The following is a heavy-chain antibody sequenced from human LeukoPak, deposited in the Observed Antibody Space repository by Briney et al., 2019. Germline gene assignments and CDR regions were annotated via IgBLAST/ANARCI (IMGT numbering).Heavy chain of an antibody. D-gene: IGHD3-10*01. CDR2: IYYSGST. Sequence: SETLSLTCTVSGGSISSYYWSWIRQPPGKGLEWIGYIYYSGSTNYKPSLKSRVTISVDTSKNQFSLKLNSVTAADTAVYYCARGGYYGSGNDFRFDPWGQGNPGHRLL. V-gene: IGHV4-59*01. J-gene: IGHJ5*02. CDR3: ARGGYYGSGNDFRFDP. CDR1: GGSISSYY.